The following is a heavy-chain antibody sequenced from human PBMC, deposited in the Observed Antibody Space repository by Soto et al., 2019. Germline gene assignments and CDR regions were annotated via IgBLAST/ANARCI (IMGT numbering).Heavy chain of an antibody. CDR3: ARVYCSGGGCYGIDY. J-gene: IGHJ4*02. CDR1: GYTFTSYY. Sequence: QVQLVQSGAEVKKPGASVKVSCKASGYTFTSYYMRWVRQAPGQGLEWMGIINPSGVTSYAQKFQGRVTMTRDTSTSTVYMELSSLRSEDTAVYYCARVYCSGGGCYGIDYWGQGALVTVSS. V-gene: IGHV1-46*01. D-gene: IGHD2-15*01. CDR2: INPSGVT.